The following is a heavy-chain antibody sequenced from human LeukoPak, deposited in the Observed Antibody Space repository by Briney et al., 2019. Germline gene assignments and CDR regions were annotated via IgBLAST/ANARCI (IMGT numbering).Heavy chain of an antibody. CDR2: IYYSGST. D-gene: IGHD6-19*01. CDR1: GGSISSYY. J-gene: IGHJ2*01. Sequence: SETLSLTCTASGGSISSYYWSWIRQPPGKGLEWIGYIYYSGSTNYNPSLKSRVTISVDTSKNQLSLKQSSATAADTAVYYCARGRAGHYSLWYFDLWGRDTLVTVS. V-gene: IGHV4-59*01. CDR3: ARGRAGHYSLWYFDL.